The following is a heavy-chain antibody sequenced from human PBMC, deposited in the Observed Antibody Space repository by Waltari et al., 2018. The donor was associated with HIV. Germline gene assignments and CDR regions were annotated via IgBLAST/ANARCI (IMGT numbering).Heavy chain of an antibody. D-gene: IGHD2-15*01. CDR1: GFSFSISG. J-gene: IGHJ6*02. Sequence: QGQLVESGGGVVQPGGSLSLSCAASGFSFSISGMHWARQAPGKGLEWVTFIRYDGNTKYYADSVKGRFTISRDNSKNTLYLQMSSLRAEDTAVYYCAKELRSGYSYYYYGMDVWGQGTTVTVSS. V-gene: IGHV3-30*02. CDR2: IRYDGNTK. CDR3: AKELRSGYSYYYYGMDV.